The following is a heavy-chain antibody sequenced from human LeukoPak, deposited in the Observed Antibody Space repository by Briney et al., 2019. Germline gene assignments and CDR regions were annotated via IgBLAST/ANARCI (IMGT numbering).Heavy chain of an antibody. V-gene: IGHV3-53*01. CDR2: IYSGGST. D-gene: IGHD3-10*01. Sequence: PGGSLRLSCAASGFTFSSYAMSWVRQAPGKGLEWVSVIYSGGSTYYADSVKGRFTISRDNSKNTPYLQMNSLRAEDTAVYYCATWFGELLSDYFDYWGQGTLVTVSS. CDR1: GFTFSSYA. J-gene: IGHJ4*02. CDR3: ATWFGELLSDYFDY.